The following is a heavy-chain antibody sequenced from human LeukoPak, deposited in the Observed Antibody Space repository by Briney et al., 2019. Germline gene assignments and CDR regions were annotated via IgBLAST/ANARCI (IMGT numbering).Heavy chain of an antibody. CDR2: ISGSGGST. J-gene: IGHJ4*02. D-gene: IGHD2-15*01. CDR1: GFTFSSYA. CDR3: ARVPSDRSLDY. V-gene: IGHV3-23*01. Sequence: GGSLRLSCAASGFTFSSYAMSWVRQAPGKGLEWVSAISGSGGSTYYADSVKGRFTISRDNSKNTLYLQMNSLRAEDTALYYCARVPSDRSLDYWGQGTLVTVSS.